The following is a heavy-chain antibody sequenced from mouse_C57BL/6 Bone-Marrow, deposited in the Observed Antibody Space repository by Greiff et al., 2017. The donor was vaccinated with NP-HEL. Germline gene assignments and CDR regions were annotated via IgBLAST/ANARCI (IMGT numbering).Heavy chain of an antibody. D-gene: IGHD2-3*01. J-gene: IGHJ3*01. Sequence: DVQLVESGGGLVKPGGSLKLSCAASGFTFSSYAMSWVRQTPEKRLEWVATISDGGSYTYYPDNVKGRFTISRDNAKNNLYLQMSHLKSEDTAMYYCARDRDGYYPWFAYWGQGTLVTVSA. V-gene: IGHV5-4*01. CDR2: ISDGGSYT. CDR3: ARDRDGYYPWFAY. CDR1: GFTFSSYA.